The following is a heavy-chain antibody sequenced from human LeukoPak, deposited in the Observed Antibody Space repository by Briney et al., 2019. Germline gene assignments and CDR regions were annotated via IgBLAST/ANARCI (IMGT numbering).Heavy chain of an antibody. CDR1: GFTFSSYA. V-gene: IGHV3-23*01. D-gene: IGHD6-13*01. Sequence: GGSLRLSCAASGFTFSSYAMSWVRQAPGKGLEWISAISGSGGSTYYAGSVKGRFTISRDNSKNTLYLQMNSLRAEDTAVYYCAKYDSSWDYYYMDVWGKGTTVTVSS. CDR3: AKYDSSWDYYYMDV. CDR2: ISGSGGST. J-gene: IGHJ6*03.